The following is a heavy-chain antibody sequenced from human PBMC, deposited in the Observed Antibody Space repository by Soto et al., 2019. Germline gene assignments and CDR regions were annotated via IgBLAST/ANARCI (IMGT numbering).Heavy chain of an antibody. V-gene: IGHV4-31*03. D-gene: IGHD3-3*01. CDR2: IYYSGST. Sequence: QVQLQESGPGLVKPSQTLSLTCTVSGGSISSGDYYWSWIRQHPGKGLEWIGYIYYSGSTYYNPGLKRRVTISVDTSNTQCTLKLSSVTAADTAVYYCARWWSGSRQGFDPWGQGTRVTVSS. CDR1: GGSISSGDYY. CDR3: ARWWSGSRQGFDP. J-gene: IGHJ5*02.